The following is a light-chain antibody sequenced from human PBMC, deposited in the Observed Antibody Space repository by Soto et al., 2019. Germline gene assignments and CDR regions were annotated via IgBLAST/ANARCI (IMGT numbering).Light chain of an antibody. CDR2: SAS. CDR3: QRYGG. Sequence: EIVLTQSPGTLSLSPGESATLSCRASQSVSSSHLAWYQQKPGQAPRLLIYSASSRATGIPDRFSGSGSGTDFTLTISRLEPEDFAVYYCQRYGGVGQGTKVDIK. J-gene: IGKJ1*01. CDR1: QSVSSSH. V-gene: IGKV3-20*01.